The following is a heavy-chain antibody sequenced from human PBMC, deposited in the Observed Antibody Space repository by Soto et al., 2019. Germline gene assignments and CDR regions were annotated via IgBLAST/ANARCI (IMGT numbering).Heavy chain of an antibody. Sequence: EVQLVESGGGLVQPGESLRLSCAASGLTFRSYWMHWVRQAPGKGLVWVSRINTDGSVAMYVDSAKGRFPISRDNAKNALYLHRYSLTAEDTAVYYCVRAMQWWRLDSWAQGSLVTVSS. J-gene: IGHJ4*02. V-gene: IGHV3-74*03. CDR1: GLTFRSYW. CDR3: VRAMQWWRLDS. D-gene: IGHD2-15*01. CDR2: INTDGSVA.